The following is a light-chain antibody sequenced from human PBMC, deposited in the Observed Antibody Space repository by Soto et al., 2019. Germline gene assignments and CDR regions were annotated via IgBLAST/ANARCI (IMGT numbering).Light chain of an antibody. Sequence: QSVLTQPYSASGTPGQRVTFSCSGNTSNIGRNYVCWYQQFPGAAPKLLIYNNHQRPSGVPDRFSGSKSGASASLVISGLRSEDEADYYCATWDDNLLSVVFGGGTKVTVL. J-gene: IGLJ2*01. CDR3: ATWDDNLLSVV. CDR2: NNH. V-gene: IGLV1-47*02. CDR1: TSNIGRNY.